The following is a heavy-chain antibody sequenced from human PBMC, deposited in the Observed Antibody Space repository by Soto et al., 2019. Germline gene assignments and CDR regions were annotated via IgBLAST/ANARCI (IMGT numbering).Heavy chain of an antibody. CDR1: GASISGFY. Sequence: SETLSLTCTVSGASISGFYWIWIRKSAGKGLEWIGRIYATGTTDYNPSLKSRVMMSVDTSKKQFSLKLRSVTATDTAVYYCVRDGTKTLRDWFDPWGQGISVTVSS. V-gene: IGHV4-4*07. CDR2: IYATGTT. J-gene: IGHJ5*02. CDR3: VRDGTKTLRDWFDP. D-gene: IGHD1-1*01.